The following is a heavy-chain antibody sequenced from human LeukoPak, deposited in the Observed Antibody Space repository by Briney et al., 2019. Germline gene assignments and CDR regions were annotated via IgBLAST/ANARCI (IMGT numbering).Heavy chain of an antibody. Sequence: ASVKVSCKASGYTFTSYGISWVRQAPGQGLEWMGWISAYNGNTNYAQKLQGRVTMTTDTSTSTAYMELRSLRSDDTAVYYCARDREGTIRAYYYGMDVWGKGTTVTVSS. V-gene: IGHV1-18*04. J-gene: IGHJ6*04. D-gene: IGHD5-12*01. CDR2: ISAYNGNT. CDR1: GYTFTSYG. CDR3: ARDREGTIRAYYYGMDV.